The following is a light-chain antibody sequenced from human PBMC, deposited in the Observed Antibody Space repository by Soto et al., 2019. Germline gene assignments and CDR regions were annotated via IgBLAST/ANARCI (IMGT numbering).Light chain of an antibody. CDR2: GAS. V-gene: IGKV1-8*01. J-gene: IGKJ4*01. CDR1: QPIGTY. CDR3: LQYQGFPLT. Sequence: AIHMAQSPSSLSAPTGDRITITCRASQPIGTYLAWYQQKPGKAPKVLIYGASTLQSGVPSRFSGRGSGTDFTLTINSLQSDDFASYFCLQYQGFPLTFGGGTNVEVK.